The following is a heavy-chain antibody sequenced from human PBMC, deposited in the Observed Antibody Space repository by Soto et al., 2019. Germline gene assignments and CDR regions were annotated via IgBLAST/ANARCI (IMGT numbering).Heavy chain of an antibody. CDR3: ARDYAPAVSGRHFYSGLDV. J-gene: IGHJ6*02. D-gene: IGHD6-19*01. V-gene: IGHV3-7*01. CDR1: GFTFSSYR. CDR2: IKQGGSET. Sequence: GGSLRLSCAASGFTFSSYRMSWVRRAPGEGLEWVAHIKQGGSETYYEDSVKGRFTISRDNAKNSLYLQMNSLRAEDTAVYYCARDYAPAVSGRHFYSGLDVWGQGASVTVSS.